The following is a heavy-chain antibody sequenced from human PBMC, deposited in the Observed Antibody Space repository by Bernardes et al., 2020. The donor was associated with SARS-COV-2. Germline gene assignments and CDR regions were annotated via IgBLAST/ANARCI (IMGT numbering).Heavy chain of an antibody. V-gene: IGHV3-23*01. D-gene: IGHD2-8*01. Sequence: GGSLRLSCAASGFTFSNYAMSWVRQAPGKGLDWFSAISGSGDGTYYADSLKGRFTISRDNSKNTLNLQIDSLRADDTAVYYCVKATKEILLLSAAFRYYGMDVWGQGTTVTVSS. CDR3: VKATKEILLLSAAFRYYGMDV. CDR2: ISGSGDGT. CDR1: GFTFSNYA. J-gene: IGHJ6*02.